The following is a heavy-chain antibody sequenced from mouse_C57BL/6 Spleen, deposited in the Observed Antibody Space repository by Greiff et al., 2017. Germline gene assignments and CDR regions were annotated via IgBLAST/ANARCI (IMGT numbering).Heavy chain of an antibody. CDR1: GFTFSSYA. D-gene: IGHD2-2*01. CDR2: ISDGGSYT. J-gene: IGHJ1*03. Sequence: EVQGVESGGGLVKPGGSLKLSCAASGFTFSSYAMSWVRQTPEKRLEWVATISDGGSYTYYPDNVKGRFTISRDNAKNNLYLQMSQLKSEDTAMYYCARGGVTFWYFDVWGTGTTVTVSS. V-gene: IGHV5-4*01. CDR3: ARGGVTFWYFDV.